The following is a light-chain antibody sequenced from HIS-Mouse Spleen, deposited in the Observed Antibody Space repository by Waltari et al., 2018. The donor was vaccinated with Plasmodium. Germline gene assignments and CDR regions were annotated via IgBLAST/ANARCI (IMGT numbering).Light chain of an antibody. V-gene: IGLV2-23*01. CDR2: EGS. J-gene: IGLJ1*01. CDR1: SSDVGSYNL. Sequence: QSALTQPASVSGSPGQSITISCTATSSDVGSYNLVPWYQQHPGKAPKRMIYEGSKRPSGVSNRFSGSKSGNTASLTISGLQAEDEADYYCCSYAGSSTYVFGTGTKVTVL. CDR3: CSYAGSSTYV.